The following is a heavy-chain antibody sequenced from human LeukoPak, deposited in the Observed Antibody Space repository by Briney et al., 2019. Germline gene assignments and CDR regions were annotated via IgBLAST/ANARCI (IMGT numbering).Heavy chain of an antibody. V-gene: IGHV3-74*01. CDR2: IKSDGTTT. Sequence: PGGSLRLSCAASGFSFSSYWMHWVRQVPGKGLVWVSRIKSDGTTTSYADSVKGRFTISRDNAKNTLYLQMNSLRAEDTAVYYCARVDLATAALFDYWGQGTLVTVSS. J-gene: IGHJ4*02. CDR1: GFSFSSYW. CDR3: ARVDLATAALFDY. D-gene: IGHD5-12*01.